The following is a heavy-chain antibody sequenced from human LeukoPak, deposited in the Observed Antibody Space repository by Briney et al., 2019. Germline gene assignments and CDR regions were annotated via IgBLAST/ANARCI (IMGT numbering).Heavy chain of an antibody. J-gene: IGHJ4*02. CDR3: ARVGYGGSSYTRYYFDY. CDR1: GYTFTSYG. Sequence: GASVKVSCKASGYTFTSYGISWVRQAPGQGLEWMGWISAYNGNTNYAQKLQGRVTMTTDTSTSTAYMELRSLRSDDTAVYYCARVGYGGSSYTRYYFDYWGQGTLVTVS. V-gene: IGHV1-18*01. D-gene: IGHD4-23*01. CDR2: ISAYNGNT.